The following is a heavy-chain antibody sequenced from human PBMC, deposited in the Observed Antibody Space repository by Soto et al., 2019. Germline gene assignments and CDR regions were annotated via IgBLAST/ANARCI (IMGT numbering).Heavy chain of an antibody. CDR3: ARDPGRWDTDY. D-gene: IGHD1-26*01. CDR1: GFTFSDYY. CDR2: ISSRGSAT. J-gene: IGHJ4*02. Sequence: LRLSCAASGFTFSDYYMSWIRQAPGKGLEWVSYISSRGSATYYADSVKGRFTISRDNAKNSLSLQMNSLRAEDTAAYYCARDPGRWDTDYWGQGILVTVSS. V-gene: IGHV3-11*01.